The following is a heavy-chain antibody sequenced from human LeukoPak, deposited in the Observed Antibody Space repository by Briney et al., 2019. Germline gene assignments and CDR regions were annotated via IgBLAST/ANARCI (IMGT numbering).Heavy chain of an antibody. CDR2: INHSGST. J-gene: IGHJ4*02. V-gene: IGHV4-34*01. CDR1: GGSFSGYY. Sequence: SETLSLTCAVYGGSFSGYYWSWIRQPPGKGLEWIGEINHSGSTNYNPSLKSRVTISVDTSKKQFSLKLSSVTAADTAVYYCARDLGDRGDYWGQGTLVTVSS. D-gene: IGHD3-16*01. CDR3: ARDLGDRGDY.